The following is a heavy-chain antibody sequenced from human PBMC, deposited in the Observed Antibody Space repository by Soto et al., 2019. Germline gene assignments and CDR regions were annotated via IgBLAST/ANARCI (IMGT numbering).Heavy chain of an antibody. CDR3: ATSFRYFDN. J-gene: IGHJ4*02. CDR2: ISGTASRT. CDR1: RFTPTTTP. D-gene: IGHD3-9*01. Sequence: PXGLLRITSAGVRFTPTTTPLSWVRQPPGKGLEWVTTISGTASRTYYVDSVKGRFFISRDNSKNTVTLQMNNLTLDDTAVYYCATSFRYFDNWGQGTRVTVSS. V-gene: IGHV3-23*01.